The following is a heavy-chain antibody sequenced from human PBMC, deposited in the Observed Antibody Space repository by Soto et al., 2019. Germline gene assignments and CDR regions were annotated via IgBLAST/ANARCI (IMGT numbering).Heavy chain of an antibody. CDR3: ARLDNTGAYQSFDY. CDR1: GGSISPYY. Sequence: SETLSLTCTVSGGSISPYYWSWIRQPPGKGLEWVGYIYYAGTTSYNPSLKSRVTISLETSKSQFSLRLSSVTAADTAIYYCARLDNTGAYQSFDYWGQGTLVTVSS. CDR2: IYYAGTT. V-gene: IGHV4-59*08. D-gene: IGHD7-27*01. J-gene: IGHJ4*02.